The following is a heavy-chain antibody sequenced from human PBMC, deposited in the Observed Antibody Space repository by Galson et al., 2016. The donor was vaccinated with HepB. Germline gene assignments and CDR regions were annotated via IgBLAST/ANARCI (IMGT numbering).Heavy chain of an antibody. CDR1: GFIFSNYE. CDR3: VRQRDFYLETSGYAGQDAFDI. J-gene: IGHJ3*02. Sequence: SLRLSCAASGFIFSNYEMDWVRQAPGKGLEWVSKISQTGTKSSYIESVKGRFTISRDNTKSSLYLEMKSLRAEETATYYCVRQRDFYLETSGYAGQDAFDIWGQGTKVTVSS. V-gene: IGHV3-48*03. D-gene: IGHD3-22*01. CDR2: ISQTGTKS.